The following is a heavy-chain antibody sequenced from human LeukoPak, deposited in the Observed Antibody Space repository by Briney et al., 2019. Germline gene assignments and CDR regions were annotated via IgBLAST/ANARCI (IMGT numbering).Heavy chain of an antibody. V-gene: IGHV1-18*01. CDR3: ARDGEYYDSSGSYFDY. J-gene: IGHJ4*02. D-gene: IGHD3-22*01. CDR1: GYTFTSYG. CDR2: ISAYNGNT. Sequence: ASVKVSCKASGYTFTSYGIRWVRQAPGQGLEWMGWISAYNGNTNYAQKLQGRVTMTTDTSTSTAYMELRSLRSDDTAVYYCARDGEYYDSSGSYFDYWGQGTAVTVSS.